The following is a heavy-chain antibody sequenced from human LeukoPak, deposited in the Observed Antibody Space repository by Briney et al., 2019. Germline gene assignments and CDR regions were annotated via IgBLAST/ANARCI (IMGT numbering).Heavy chain of an antibody. CDR2: IYYSGST. D-gene: IGHD1-1*01. J-gene: IGHJ6*03. CDR3: ARGPPRGKYYYMDV. CDR1: GGSISSHY. V-gene: IGHV4-59*11. Sequence: SETLSLTCTVSGGSISSHYWSWIRQPPGKGLEWIGYIYYSGSTNYNPSLKSRVTISVDTSKNQFSLKLSSVTAADTAVCYCARGPPRGKYYYMDVWGKGTTVTVSS.